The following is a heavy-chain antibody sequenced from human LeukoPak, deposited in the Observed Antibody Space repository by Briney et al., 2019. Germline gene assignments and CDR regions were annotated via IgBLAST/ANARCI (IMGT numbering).Heavy chain of an antibody. Sequence: PGRSLRLSCAASGFTFSSYAMHWVRQAPGKGLEWVAIISYDGGNKYYADSVKGRFTISRDNPKNTLHLQMNSLRADDTAVYYCARGGHYYDSSIDYWGQGTLVTVSS. CDR1: GFTFSSYA. J-gene: IGHJ4*02. D-gene: IGHD3-22*01. CDR2: ISYDGGNK. V-gene: IGHV3-30-3*01. CDR3: ARGGHYYDSSIDY.